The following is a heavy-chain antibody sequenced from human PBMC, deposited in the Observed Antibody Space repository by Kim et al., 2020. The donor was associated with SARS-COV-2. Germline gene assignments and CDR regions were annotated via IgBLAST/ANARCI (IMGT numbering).Heavy chain of an antibody. CDR3: ARGRITMIVEDAFDI. D-gene: IGHD3-22*01. CDR1: GFTFSSYS. J-gene: IGHJ3*02. V-gene: IGHV3-48*02. Sequence: GGSLRLSCAASGFTFSSYSMNWVRQAPGKGLEWVSYISSSSSTIYYADSVKGRFTISRDNAKNSLYLQMNSLRDEDTAVYYCARGRITMIVEDAFDIWGQGTMVTVSS. CDR2: ISSSSSTI.